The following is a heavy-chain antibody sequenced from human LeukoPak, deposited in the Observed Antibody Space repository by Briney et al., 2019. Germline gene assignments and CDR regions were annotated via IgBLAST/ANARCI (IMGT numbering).Heavy chain of an antibody. Sequence: ASVRVSCKASGYTFTSYDINWVRQATGQGLEWMGWMNPNSGNTGYAQKFQGRVTMTRNTSISTAYMELSSLRSEDTAVYYCARGAAAGTGNWFDPWGQGTLVTVSS. CDR1: GYTFTSYD. D-gene: IGHD6-13*01. CDR3: ARGAAAGTGNWFDP. CDR2: MNPNSGNT. V-gene: IGHV1-8*01. J-gene: IGHJ5*02.